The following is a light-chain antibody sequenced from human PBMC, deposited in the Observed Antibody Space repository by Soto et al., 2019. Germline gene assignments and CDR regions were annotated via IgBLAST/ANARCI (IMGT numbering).Light chain of an antibody. CDR3: KQTASAPFS. Sequence: DIQMTQSPYSLSAAVGDRVTIACRASQNINTYLNWYQQKPGKAPNLLMFDAASLQSGVPSRFSGSGSRTDFTLTITSLQPEDFATYYCKQTASAPFSFGPWTKVDIK. CDR2: DAA. V-gene: IGKV1-39*01. CDR1: QNINTY. J-gene: IGKJ3*01.